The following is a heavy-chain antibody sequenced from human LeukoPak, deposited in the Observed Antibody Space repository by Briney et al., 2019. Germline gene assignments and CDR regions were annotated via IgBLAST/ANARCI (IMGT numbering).Heavy chain of an antibody. D-gene: IGHD1-1*01. CDR1: GDSVSSNSAA. J-gene: IGHJ4*02. CDR2: TYYRSTWYA. Sequence: SQTLSLTCAIPGDSVSSNSAAWSWIRQSPSRGLEWLGRTYYRSTWYAYYAVSVKSRITINPDTSKNQFSLQLNSVTPEDTAVYFCARSVATGCFDYWGQGTLVTVSS. CDR3: ARSVATGCFDY. V-gene: IGHV6-1*01.